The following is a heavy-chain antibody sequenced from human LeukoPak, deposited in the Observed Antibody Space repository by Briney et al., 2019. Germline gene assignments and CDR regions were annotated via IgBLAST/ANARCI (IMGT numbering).Heavy chain of an antibody. J-gene: IGHJ4*02. CDR3: ARDRNYYGLED. CDR2: ISYDGSNK. Sequence: PGGSLRLSCAASGFTFTNYAMHWVRQAPGKGLEWVALISYDGSNKYYADSVKGRFTVSRDNSKNTLYLQMNSLRAEDTAVYYCARDRNYYGLEDWGQGTLVTVSS. D-gene: IGHD3-10*01. CDR1: GFTFTNYA. V-gene: IGHV3-30-3*01.